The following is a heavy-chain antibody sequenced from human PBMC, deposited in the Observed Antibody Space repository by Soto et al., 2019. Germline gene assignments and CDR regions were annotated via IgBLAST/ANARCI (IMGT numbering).Heavy chain of an antibody. V-gene: IGHV3-30-3*01. CDR2: ISYDGSNK. CDR1: GFTFSSYA. Sequence: QVQLVESGGGVVQPGRSLRLSCAASGFTFSSYAMHWVRQAPGKGLEWVAVISYDGSNKYYADSVKGRFTISRDNSKNTLYLNRNSLRAEDTAVYYCARDPLWGTAMVLWYFDLWGRGTLVTVSS. J-gene: IGHJ2*01. CDR3: ARDPLWGTAMVLWYFDL. D-gene: IGHD5-18*01.